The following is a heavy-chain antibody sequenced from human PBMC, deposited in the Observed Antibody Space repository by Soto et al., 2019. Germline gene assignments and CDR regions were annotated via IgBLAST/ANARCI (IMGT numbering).Heavy chain of an antibody. D-gene: IGHD1-26*01. CDR2: ISSSGSTI. CDR3: ASSPVGATFDY. V-gene: IGHV3-48*03. CDR1: GFTFSSYE. J-gene: IGHJ4*02. Sequence: VQLVESGGGVVQPGRSLRLSCAASGFTFSSYEMNWVRQAPGKGLEWVSYISSSGSTIYYADSVKGRFTISRDNAKNSLYLQMNSLRAEDTAVYYCASSPVGATFDYWGQGTLVTVSS.